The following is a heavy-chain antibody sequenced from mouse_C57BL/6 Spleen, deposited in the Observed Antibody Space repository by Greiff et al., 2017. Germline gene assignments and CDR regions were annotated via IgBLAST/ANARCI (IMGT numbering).Heavy chain of an antibody. CDR3: ARWEGYYYGSSSYFDY. Sequence: VQLQQSGAELVKPVASVKISCKASGYAFSSYWMNWVKQRPGKGLEWIGQIYPGDGDTNYNGKFKGKATLTADKSSSTAYMQLSSLTSEDSAVYFCARWEGYYYGSSSYFDYWGQGTTLTVSS. J-gene: IGHJ2*01. V-gene: IGHV1-80*01. D-gene: IGHD1-1*01. CDR1: GYAFSSYW. CDR2: IYPGDGDT.